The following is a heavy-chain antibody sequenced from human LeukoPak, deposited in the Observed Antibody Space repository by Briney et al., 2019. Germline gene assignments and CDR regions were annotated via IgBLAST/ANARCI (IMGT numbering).Heavy chain of an antibody. V-gene: IGHV3-48*01. CDR2: ISTNSGTI. CDR1: GFTFSIYT. D-gene: IGHD1-26*01. Sequence: GGSLRLSCAASGFTFSIYTMNWVRQAPGKGLEWISYISTNSGTIWYADSVKGRFSISRDNAKNSLFLHMNSLRAEDTAVYYCVRDLTIVGVAQVHHWGQGALVTVSS. CDR3: VRDLTIVGVAQVHH. J-gene: IGHJ5*02.